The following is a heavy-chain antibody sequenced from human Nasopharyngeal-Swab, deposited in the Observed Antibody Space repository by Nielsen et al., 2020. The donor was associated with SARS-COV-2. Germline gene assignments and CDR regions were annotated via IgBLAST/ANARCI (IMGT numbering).Heavy chain of an antibody. D-gene: IGHD3-3*01. Sequence: ASVKVSCKASGYIFTSYDISWVRHASGQGLEWMGWIGAYNGNTNYAQKFQDRVTMTTDTSTSTVYMELRRLRSDDTAVYYCARHGVAEDYWGQGTLVTVSS. CDR1: GYIFTSYD. CDR3: ARHGVAEDY. J-gene: IGHJ4*02. V-gene: IGHV1-18*01. CDR2: IGAYNGNT.